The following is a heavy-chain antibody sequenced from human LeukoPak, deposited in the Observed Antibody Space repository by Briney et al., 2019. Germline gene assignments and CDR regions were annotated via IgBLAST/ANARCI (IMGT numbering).Heavy chain of an antibody. J-gene: IGHJ4*02. CDR3: ARGDSGSYYFDY. V-gene: IGHV3-48*03. CDR1: GFTFSSYE. CDR2: ISSSGSTI. D-gene: IGHD1-26*01. Sequence: GSLRLSCAASGFTFSSYEMNWVRQAPGKGLEWVSYISSSGSTIYYADSVEGRFTISRDNAKNSLYLQMNSLRAEDTAVYYCARGDSGSYYFDYWGQGTLVTVSS.